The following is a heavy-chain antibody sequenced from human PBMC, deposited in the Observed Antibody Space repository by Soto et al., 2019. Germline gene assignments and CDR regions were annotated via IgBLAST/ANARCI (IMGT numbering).Heavy chain of an antibody. Sequence: QVQLVQSGAEVKEPGASVTVSCRASGDRFTDYYMHWVRQAPGQGLEWMVWINPNSGVTKYAQKFQGWVTMTRDTSIRTVYMQLSRLRFDDTAIYYCARESGGATATLDYYYFYMDVWGTGTTVTVSS. CDR3: ARESGGATATLDYYYFYMDV. CDR2: INPNSGVT. J-gene: IGHJ6*03. V-gene: IGHV1-2*04. D-gene: IGHD5-12*01. CDR1: GDRFTDYY.